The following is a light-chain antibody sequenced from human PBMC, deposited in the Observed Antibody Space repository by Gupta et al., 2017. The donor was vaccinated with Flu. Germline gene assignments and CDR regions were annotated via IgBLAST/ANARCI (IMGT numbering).Light chain of an antibody. J-gene: IGLJ3*02. CDR3: QTWGASTWV. CDR2: INSDGSH. Sequence: QPVVTQSPSASASLGASVTRTCTLSSGHSSYAIAWHQQQPEKGPRYLMKINSDGSHTKGDGIPDRFSGSSSGAERYLTISSLQSEDEADYYCQTWGASTWVFGGGTKLTVL. V-gene: IGLV4-69*01. CDR1: SGHSSYA.